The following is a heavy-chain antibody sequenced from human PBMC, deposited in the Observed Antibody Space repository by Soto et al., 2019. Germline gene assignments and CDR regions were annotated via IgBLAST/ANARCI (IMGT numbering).Heavy chain of an antibody. V-gene: IGHV3-23*01. Sequence: EVQLLESGGGLVQPGGSLRLSCAASGFTFSSYAMSWVRQAPGKGLEWVSAISGSGGSTYYADSVKGRFTISRDNSKNTLYLQMNSLRAEDTAVYYCARDMESVVRGWRNAFDIWGQGTMVTVSS. CDR2: ISGSGGST. D-gene: IGHD3-22*01. CDR1: GFTFSSYA. J-gene: IGHJ3*02. CDR3: ARDMESVVRGWRNAFDI.